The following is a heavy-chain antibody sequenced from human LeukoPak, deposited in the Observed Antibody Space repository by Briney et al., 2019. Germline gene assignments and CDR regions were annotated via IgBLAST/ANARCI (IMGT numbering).Heavy chain of an antibody. D-gene: IGHD3-10*01. Sequence: SETLSLTCTVSGGSISSGGYYWSWIRQPPGKGLEWIGYIYHSGSTYYNPSLKSRVTISVDRSKNQFSLKLSSVTAADTAVYYCARDYGSGSYYNTAYWGQGTLVTVSS. CDR3: ARDYGSGSYYNTAY. V-gene: IGHV4-30-2*01. J-gene: IGHJ4*02. CDR1: GGSISSGGYY. CDR2: IYHSGST.